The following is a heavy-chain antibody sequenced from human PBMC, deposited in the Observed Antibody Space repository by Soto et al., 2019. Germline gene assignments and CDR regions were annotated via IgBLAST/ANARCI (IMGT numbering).Heavy chain of an antibody. CDR2: IYTSGGT. J-gene: IGHJ6*02. Sequence: QVQLQESGPGLVKPWETLSLTCTVSGGSISSYYWSWIRQPAGKGLEWIGRIYTSGGTNYNPSLKSRVTMSVDTSKKQFSLKLSSVTAADTAVYYCAGGAAAGVDYGMDVWGQGTTVAVSS. V-gene: IGHV4-4*07. CDR3: AGGAAAGVDYGMDV. D-gene: IGHD6-13*01. CDR1: GGSISSYY.